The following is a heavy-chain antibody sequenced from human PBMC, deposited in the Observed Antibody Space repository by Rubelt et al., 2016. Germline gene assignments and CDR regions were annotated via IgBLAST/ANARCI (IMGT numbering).Heavy chain of an antibody. CDR3: AGGIEMVRGLKDPPWVAP. D-gene: IGHD3-10*01. V-gene: IGHV4-31*01. CDR2: MSYSGTT. J-gene: IGHJ5*02. CDR1: GGSIRSGDSF. Sequence: QVQLQESGPGLVKPSQTLSLTCNVSGGSIRSGDSFWNWVRQRPGEELEWIGYMSYSGTTYYNPSLKSQSSLSVDTSKNQFALKRGAGPAADTADYYCAGGIEMVRGLKDPPWVAPWGQGILVTVSS.